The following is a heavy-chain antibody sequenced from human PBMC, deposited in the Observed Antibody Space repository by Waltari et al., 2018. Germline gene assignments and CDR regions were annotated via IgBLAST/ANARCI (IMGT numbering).Heavy chain of an antibody. V-gene: IGHV3-43*01. CDR1: GFTFDDYT. CDR2: ISWDGGST. D-gene: IGHD5-12*01. Sequence: EVQLVESGGVVVQPGGSLRLSCAASGFTFDDYTMHWLRQAPGKGLEWVSLISWDGGSTYYADSVKGRFTISRDNSKNSLYLQMNSLRTEDTALYYCAKATDSGYDFFDYWGQGTLVTVSS. J-gene: IGHJ4*02. CDR3: AKATDSGYDFFDY.